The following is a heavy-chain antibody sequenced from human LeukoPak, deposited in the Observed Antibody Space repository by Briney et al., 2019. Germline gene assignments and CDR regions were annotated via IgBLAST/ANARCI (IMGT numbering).Heavy chain of an antibody. CDR2: ISAYNGNT. J-gene: IGHJ4*02. CDR3: AREVWFGELSERTLDY. D-gene: IGHD3-10*01. Sequence: ASVKVSCKASGYTFTSYGISWVRQAPGQGLEWMGWISAYNGNTNYAQKLQGRVTMTTDTSTSTAYMELRSLRSDDTAVYYCAREVWFGELSERTLDYWGQGTLVTVPS. CDR1: GYTFTSYG. V-gene: IGHV1-18*01.